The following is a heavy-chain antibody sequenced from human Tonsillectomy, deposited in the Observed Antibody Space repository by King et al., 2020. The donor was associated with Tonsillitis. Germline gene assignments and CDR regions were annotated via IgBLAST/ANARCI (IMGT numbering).Heavy chain of an antibody. CDR3: TKDRSFGYYDRSGLGDY. CDR1: GFTFSTDG. D-gene: IGHD3-22*01. Sequence: VQLVESGGGFVQPGGSLRLSCAASGFTFSTDGMSWVRQAPGKGLAWVSSITATGDNTYYADSVKGRFTISRDNSKSTLYMEMNSLRAEDTALYYCTKDRSFGYYDRSGLGDYWGQGTLVTVSS. CDR2: ITATGDNT. V-gene: IGHV3-23*04. J-gene: IGHJ4*02.